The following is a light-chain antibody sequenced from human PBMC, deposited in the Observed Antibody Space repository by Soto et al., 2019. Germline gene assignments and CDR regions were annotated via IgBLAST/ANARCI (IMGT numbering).Light chain of an antibody. CDR1: SSNIGSNT. Sequence: QSVLTRPPSASGTPGQRVTISCSGSSSNIGSNTVNWYQQLPGTAPKLLIYSNNQRPSGVPDRFSGSKSGTSASLAISGLQSEDDADYYCAAWNDSLNGVVFGGGTKLTVL. CDR2: SNN. V-gene: IGLV1-44*01. CDR3: AAWNDSLNGVV. J-gene: IGLJ2*01.